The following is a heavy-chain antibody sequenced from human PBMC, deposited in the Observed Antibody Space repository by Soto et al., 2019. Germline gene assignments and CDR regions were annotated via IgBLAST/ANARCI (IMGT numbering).Heavy chain of an antibody. CDR2: FDPEDGET. V-gene: IGHV1-24*01. CDR3: ATVLVVVAADFRYNWFYP. J-gene: IGHJ5*02. Sequence: QVQLVQSGAEVKKPGASVKVSCKVSGYTLTELSMHWVRQAPGKGLEWMGGFDPEDGETIYAQKFQGRVTMTEDTSTATAYMELSSRRSEDTAVYYCATVLVVVAADFRYNWFYPWGQGTLVNVSS. D-gene: IGHD2-15*01. CDR1: GYTLTELS.